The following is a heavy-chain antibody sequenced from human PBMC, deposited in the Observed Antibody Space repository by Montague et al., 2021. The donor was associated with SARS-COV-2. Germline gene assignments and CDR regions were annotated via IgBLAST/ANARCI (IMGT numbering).Heavy chain of an antibody. CDR1: GGSFSNYY. CDR2: VNHSGRT. CDR3: ARGRVHTSMTLFAFTGGGHVFDF. J-gene: IGHJ4*02. V-gene: IGHV4-34*01. D-gene: IGHD2/OR15-2a*01. Sequence: SETLSLTCAVYGGSFSNYYWTWIRQPPGKGLEWLGEVNHSGRTNYNPSLKSRITISVDTSKNQFSLRLSSVTAADTAVYYCARGRVHTSMTLFAFTGGGHVFDFWGQGTLVTVSS.